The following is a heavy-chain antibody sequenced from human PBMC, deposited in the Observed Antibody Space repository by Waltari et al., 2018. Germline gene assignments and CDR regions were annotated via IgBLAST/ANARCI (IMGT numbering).Heavy chain of an antibody. CDR2: INPNSGGT. V-gene: IGHV1-2*06. J-gene: IGHJ6*02. CDR3: ARGYYDFWSGYVYYYYYGMDV. CDR1: GYTFTGYY. D-gene: IGHD3-3*01. Sequence: QVQLVQSGAEVKKPGASVKVSCKASGYTFTGYYMHWVRQAPGQGLEWMGRINPNSGGTNYAQKFQGRVTMTMDTSISTAYMELSRLRSDDTAVYYGARGYYDFWSGYVYYYYYGMDVWGQGTTVTVSS.